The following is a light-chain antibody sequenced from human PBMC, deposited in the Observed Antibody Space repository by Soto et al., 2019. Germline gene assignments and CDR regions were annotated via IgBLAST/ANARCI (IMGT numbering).Light chain of an antibody. V-gene: IGLV2-14*03. CDR3: NSYASSSTPVV. J-gene: IGLJ2*01. Sequence: QSALTQPASVSWSPGQSITISCTGTSSDVGGYNYVSWYQQHPGKAPKLMIYDVRNRPSGVSNRFSGSKFGNTASLTISGLQAEDEADYYCNSYASSSTPVVFGGGTKVTVL. CDR1: SSDVGGYNY. CDR2: DVR.